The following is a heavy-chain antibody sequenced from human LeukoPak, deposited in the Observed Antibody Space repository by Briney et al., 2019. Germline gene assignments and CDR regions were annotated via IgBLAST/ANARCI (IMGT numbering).Heavy chain of an antibody. V-gene: IGHV5-10-1*01. CDR1: GYSFTSYW. CDR3: AGLAVLRYFDWSSTDYYYYGMDV. CDR2: IDPSDSYT. J-gene: IGHJ6*04. D-gene: IGHD3-9*01. Sequence: GESLKISCKGSGYSFTSYWISWVRQMPGKGLEWMGRIDPSDSYTNYSPSFQGHVTISADKSISTAYLQWSSLKASDTAMYYCAGLAVLRYFDWSSTDYYYYGMDVWGKGTTVTVSS.